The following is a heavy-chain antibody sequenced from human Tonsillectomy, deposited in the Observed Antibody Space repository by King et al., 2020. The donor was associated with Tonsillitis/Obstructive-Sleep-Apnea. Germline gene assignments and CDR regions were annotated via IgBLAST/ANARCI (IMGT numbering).Heavy chain of an antibody. V-gene: IGHV3-74*01. J-gene: IGHJ3*02. CDR3: ARVGGVTDAFDI. CDR2: INSDGSST. D-gene: IGHD5-18*01. Sequence: VQLVESGGGLVQPGGSLRLSCAASGFTFSSYWMHWVRKAPGKGLVWVSRINSDGSSTSYADSVKGRFTISRDNAKNTLYLQMNSLRAEDTAVYYCARVGGVTDAFDIWGQGTMVTVSS. CDR1: GFTFSSYW.